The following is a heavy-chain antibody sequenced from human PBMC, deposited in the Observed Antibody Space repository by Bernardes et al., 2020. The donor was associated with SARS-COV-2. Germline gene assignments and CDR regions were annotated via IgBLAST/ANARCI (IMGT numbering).Heavy chain of an antibody. Sequence: ASVKVSCKASGYTFTGYHMHWVRQAPGQGLEWMGWINPNSGGTNYAQKFQGWVTMTRDTSISTAYMELSRLRSDDTAVYYCARERGDYGGRSGWFDPWGQGTLVTVSS. J-gene: IGHJ5*02. D-gene: IGHD4-17*01. CDR1: GYTFTGYH. CDR3: ARERGDYGGRSGWFDP. V-gene: IGHV1-2*04. CDR2: INPNSGGT.